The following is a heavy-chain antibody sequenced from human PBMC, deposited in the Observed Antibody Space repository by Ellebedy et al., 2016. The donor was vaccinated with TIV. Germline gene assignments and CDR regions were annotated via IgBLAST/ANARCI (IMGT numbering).Heavy chain of an antibody. CDR2: ISTNGVTA. J-gene: IGHJ3*02. D-gene: IGHD2-2*01. CDR1: GFTFSTYS. V-gene: IGHV3-64*05. Sequence: PGESLKISCSASGFTFSTYSIHWVRQAPGEGLEYVSTISTNGVTAYYADSVRARFIISRDNSRNSVYVQMSSLRAEDTAVYYCVREGVPRGFDIWGQGTMVTVSS. CDR3: VREGVPRGFDI.